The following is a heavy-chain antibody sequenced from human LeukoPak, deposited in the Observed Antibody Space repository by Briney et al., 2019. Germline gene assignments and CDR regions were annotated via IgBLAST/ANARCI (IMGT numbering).Heavy chain of an antibody. CDR3: TRGTMVRGLSVYYFDY. CDR2: IYHSGST. D-gene: IGHD3-10*01. V-gene: IGHV4-38-2*01. J-gene: IGHJ4*02. Sequence: SGPGLVKPSETLSLTCAVSGYSISSGYYWGWLRQPPGKGLEWIANIYHSGSTSYNSSLESRATISVDTSKNQFSLKLTSVTAADTAVYYCTRGTMVRGLSVYYFDYWGQGTLISVFS. CDR1: GYSISSGYY.